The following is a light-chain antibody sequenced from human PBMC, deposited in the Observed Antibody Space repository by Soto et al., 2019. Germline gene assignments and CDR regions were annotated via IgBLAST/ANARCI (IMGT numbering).Light chain of an antibody. V-gene: IGKV3-20*01. CDR2: GAS. Sequence: EIVLTQSPGTLTLSPGERATLSCRASQSVSSSYLAWYQQKPGQAPRLLIYGASSRATGIPDRFSGSGSGTDFTLTISRLEPYYFAEYYCQQYGSAPLTFGGGTKLDIK. CDR1: QSVSSSY. CDR3: QQYGSAPLT. J-gene: IGKJ4*01.